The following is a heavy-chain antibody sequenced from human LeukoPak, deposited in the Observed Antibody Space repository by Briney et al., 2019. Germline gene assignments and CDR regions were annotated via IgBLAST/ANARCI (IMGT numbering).Heavy chain of an antibody. CDR1: GFTFDDYA. J-gene: IGHJ4*02. CDR2: ISWDSTSI. CDR3: ARTLKGYDYFDY. V-gene: IGHV3-9*01. Sequence: SGGSLRLSCAASGFTFDDYAMHWVRQAPGKGLEWVSGISWDSTSINYADSVKGRFTISRDNAKNSLYLQMNSLRAEDTAVYYCARTLKGYDYFDYWGQGTLVTVSS. D-gene: IGHD1-1*01.